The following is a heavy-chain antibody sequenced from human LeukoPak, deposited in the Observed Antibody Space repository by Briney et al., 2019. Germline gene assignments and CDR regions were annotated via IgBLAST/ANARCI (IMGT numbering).Heavy chain of an antibody. D-gene: IGHD3-22*01. CDR3: ARDTRSYDTSGYYYFDY. CDR2: IYSDGTT. CDR1: GGSISSYY. V-gene: IGHV4-59*01. J-gene: IGHJ4*02. Sequence: SETLSLTCTVSGGSISSYYWSWIRQPPGKGLEWIGYIYSDGTTSYSPSLRSRVTISIDTSRNRFSLKLSSVTAADAAVYYCARDTRSYDTSGYYYFDYWGQGALVTVSS.